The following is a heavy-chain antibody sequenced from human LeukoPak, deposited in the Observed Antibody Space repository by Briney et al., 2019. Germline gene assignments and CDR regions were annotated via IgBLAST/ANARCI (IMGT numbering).Heavy chain of an antibody. CDR3: ARLLYDSSGYYYAFDY. V-gene: IGHV4-38-2*01. J-gene: IGHJ4*02. CDR2: IYRSGST. Sequence: KPSETLSLTCGVSGYSISSGFYWGWIRQPPGKGLEWIGSIYRSGSTFYNPSLRGRITISVDTSKNQFSLKMSSVTAADTAVYYCARLLYDSSGYYYAFDYWGQGTLVTVSS. CDR1: GYSISSGFY. D-gene: IGHD3-22*01.